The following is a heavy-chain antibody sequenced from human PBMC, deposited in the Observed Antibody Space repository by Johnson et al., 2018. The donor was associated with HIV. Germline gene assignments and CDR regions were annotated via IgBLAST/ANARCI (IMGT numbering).Heavy chain of an antibody. CDR2: IKSKTDGGTT. CDR3: AKDRYSLTRVTFDI. V-gene: IGHV3-15*01. J-gene: IGHJ3*02. D-gene: IGHD2-21*01. Sequence: VQLVESGGGLVKPGGSLRLSCAASGFTFSNAWMSWVRQAPGKGLEWVGRIKSKTDGGTTDYAAPVKGRFTISRDSSKNTLYLQMNSLRAEDTAVYYCAKDRYSLTRVTFDILGQGTMVTVSS. CDR1: GFTFSNAW.